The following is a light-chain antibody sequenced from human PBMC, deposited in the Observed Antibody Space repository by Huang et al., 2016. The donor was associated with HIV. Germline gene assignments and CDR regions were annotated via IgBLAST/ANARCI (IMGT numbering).Light chain of an antibody. CDR3: QQVNSYPFT. J-gene: IGKJ4*01. CDR2: STS. Sequence: IQLTQSPSSLSVFVGDRVTITCRASQDITNYLAWYHHKPGEAPKRLIYSTSTLQSGVPSRISGSGSGSDFTLTIASLQPEDSATYYCQQVNSYPFTFGGGSKVEIK. V-gene: IGKV1-9*01. CDR1: QDITNY.